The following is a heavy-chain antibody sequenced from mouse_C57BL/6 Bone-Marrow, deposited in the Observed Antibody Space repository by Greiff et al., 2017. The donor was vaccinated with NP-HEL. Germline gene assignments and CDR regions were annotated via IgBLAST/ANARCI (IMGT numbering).Heavy chain of an antibody. Sequence: VQVVESGPGLVQPSQSLSITCTVSGFSLTSYGVHWVRQSPGKGLEWLGVIWSGGSTDYNAAFIFRLSISKDNSKSQVFFKMNSLQADDTAIYYCAIPSTMVTTNAMDYWGQGTSVTVSS. CDR1: GFSLTSYG. CDR2: IWSGGST. J-gene: IGHJ4*01. CDR3: AIPSTMVTTNAMDY. D-gene: IGHD2-2*01. V-gene: IGHV2-2*01.